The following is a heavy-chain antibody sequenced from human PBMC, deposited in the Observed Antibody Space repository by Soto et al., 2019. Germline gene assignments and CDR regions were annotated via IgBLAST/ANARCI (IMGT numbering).Heavy chain of an antibody. CDR2: VSWNGSRT. CDR1: GFTFSNSD. Sequence: GGSLRLSCAASGFTFSNSDMNWVHQAPGKGLEWVSGVSWNGSRTHYADSVKGRFIISRDNSRNTLYLQTNSLRAEDTAVYYCVRKAASMVRGVIPYYYYYMDVWGKGPTVTVSS. CDR3: VRKAASMVRGVIPYYYYYMDV. J-gene: IGHJ6*03. V-gene: IGHV3-35*01. D-gene: IGHD3-10*01.